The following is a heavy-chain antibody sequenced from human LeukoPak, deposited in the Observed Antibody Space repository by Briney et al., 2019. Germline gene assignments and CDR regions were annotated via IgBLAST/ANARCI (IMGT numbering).Heavy chain of an antibody. Sequence: GASVKVSCKASGGTFSSYAISWVRQAPGQGLEWMGWMNPNSGNTGYAQKFQGRVTMTRNTSISTAYMELSSLRSEDTAVYYCAREVGRYSDSGEWFDPWGQGTLVTVSS. D-gene: IGHD3-10*01. CDR1: GGTFSSYA. CDR2: MNPNSGNT. J-gene: IGHJ5*02. V-gene: IGHV1-8*02. CDR3: AREVGRYSDSGEWFDP.